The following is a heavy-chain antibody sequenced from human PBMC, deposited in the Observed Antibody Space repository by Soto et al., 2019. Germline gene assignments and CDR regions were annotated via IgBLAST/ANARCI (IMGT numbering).Heavy chain of an antibody. CDR3: TREPALGAYYPPNFDY. J-gene: IGHJ4*02. CDR2: ISGPGSTI. V-gene: IGHV3-48*02. D-gene: IGHD3-10*01. CDR1: GFNFSLYT. Sequence: PGGSLRLSGAASGFNFSLYTMNWVRQAPGRGLEWVSYISGPGSTIYYADSVKGRFAISRDNARSSVYLQMDSLRDEDTAVYYCTREPALGAYYPPNFDYWGQGALVNVSS.